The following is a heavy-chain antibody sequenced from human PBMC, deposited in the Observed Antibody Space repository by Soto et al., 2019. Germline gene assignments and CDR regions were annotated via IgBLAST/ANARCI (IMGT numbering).Heavy chain of an antibody. V-gene: IGHV3-23*01. CDR3: AFQLTGEPLFDY. CDR1: GFTFSSYA. Sequence: GGSLRLSCAASGFTFSSYAMSWVRQAPGKGLEWVSAISGSGGSTYYADSVKGRFTISRDNSKNTLYLQMNSLRAEDTAVYYCAFQLTGEPLFDYWGQGTLVTVSS. J-gene: IGHJ4*02. D-gene: IGHD7-27*01. CDR2: ISGSGGST.